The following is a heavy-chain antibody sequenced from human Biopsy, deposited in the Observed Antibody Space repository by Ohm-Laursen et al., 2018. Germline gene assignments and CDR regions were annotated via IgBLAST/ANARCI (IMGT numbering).Heavy chain of an antibody. CDR2: IYYSGGT. CDR1: GGSMTGYE. V-gene: IGHV4-59*07. Sequence: SDTLSLTCSVSGGSMTGYEWSWIRLAPGKGLEWIGYIYYSGGTKYNPSLASRVTFSVDMSKSQFSLKLYSVTAADTAVYYCARVEAGTSAAFVVWGQGALVAVS. J-gene: IGHJ3*01. D-gene: IGHD6-19*01. CDR3: ARVEAGTSAAFVV.